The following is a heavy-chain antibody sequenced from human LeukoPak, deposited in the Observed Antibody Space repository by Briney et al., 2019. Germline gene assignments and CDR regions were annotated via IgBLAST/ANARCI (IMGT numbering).Heavy chain of an antibody. CDR1: GGSFGGYY. V-gene: IGHV4-34*01. J-gene: IGHJ3*02. CDR3: HRYGSGSYVHDAFDI. D-gene: IGHD3-10*01. Sequence: SETLSLTCAVYGGSFGGYYWSWIRQPPGKGLEWIGEINHSGSTNYNPSLKSRVTISVDTSKNQFSLKLSSVAAADTAVYYCHRYGSGSYVHDAFDIWGQGTMVTVSS. CDR2: INHSGST.